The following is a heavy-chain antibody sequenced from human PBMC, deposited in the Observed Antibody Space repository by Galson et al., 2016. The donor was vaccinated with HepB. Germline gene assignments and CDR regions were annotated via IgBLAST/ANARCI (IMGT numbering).Heavy chain of an antibody. CDR1: GYKFTTYY. CDR2: INPSGGRT. V-gene: IGHV1-46*01. D-gene: IGHD2-8*02. CDR3: ARDLGFGNTGHYRAKNYNYYGMAV. J-gene: IGHJ6*02. Sequence: SVKVSCKASGYKFTTYYIHWVRQAPGQGLEWMGIINPSGGRTTYAQNFQGRVTMTRDTSTSTVYMELNSLRSADTAVYYCARDLGFGNTGHYRAKNYNYYGMAVWGQGTTVTVSS.